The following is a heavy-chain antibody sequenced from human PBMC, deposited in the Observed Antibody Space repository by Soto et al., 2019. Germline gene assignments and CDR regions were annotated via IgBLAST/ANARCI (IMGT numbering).Heavy chain of an antibody. D-gene: IGHD6-6*01. J-gene: IGHJ5*02. V-gene: IGHV4-59*01. CDR3: ARERPDGARLAP. CDR2: IYYSGST. CDR1: GGSISTFL. Sequence: SETLCLTCTVTGGSISTFLWNWIRQPPGKGLEWIGSIYYSGSTNYNPSLNSRVTISVDTSKNQFSLKLNSVTAADTAVYYCARERPDGARLAPWGQGTLVTVS.